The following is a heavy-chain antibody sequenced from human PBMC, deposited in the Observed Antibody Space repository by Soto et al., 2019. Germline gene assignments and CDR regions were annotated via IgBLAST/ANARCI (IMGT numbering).Heavy chain of an antibody. CDR2: LNSDANTA. J-gene: IGHJ4*02. CDR3: ARELRGYASGSD. D-gene: IGHD3-10*01. Sequence: GGSLRLSCVASGFTLSNSWMHWVRQSAGKGLVWVARLNSDANTARYADSVKGRFTIFRDNAKNSVFLQMNSLRVEDTAVYYCARELRGYASGSDWGQGTLVTVSS. CDR1: GFTLSNSW. V-gene: IGHV3-74*01.